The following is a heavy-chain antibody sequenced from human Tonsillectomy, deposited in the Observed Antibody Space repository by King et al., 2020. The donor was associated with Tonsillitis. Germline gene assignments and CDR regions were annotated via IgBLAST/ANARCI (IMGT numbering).Heavy chain of an antibody. J-gene: IGHJ4*02. CDR3: AKRSRDGQHSPVDD. D-gene: IGHD5-24*01. CDR1: GFTFTSSA. Sequence: VQLVESGGGLVQPGGSLRLSCAASGFTFTSSAMNWVRQAPGKGLEWVSGISVSSGRTSYADSVKGRFTISRDNSKNRLFLQMDNPRVEDTALYYCAKRSRDGQHSPVDDWGQGTQVRVSS. CDR2: ISVSSGRT. V-gene: IGHV3-23*04.